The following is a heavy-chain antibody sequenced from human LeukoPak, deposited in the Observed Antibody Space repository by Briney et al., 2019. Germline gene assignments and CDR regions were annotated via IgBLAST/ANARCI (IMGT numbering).Heavy chain of an antibody. V-gene: IGHV3-30-3*01. D-gene: IGHD6-13*01. J-gene: IGHJ6*02. Sequence: GGSLRLSCAASGFTFSSYAMHLVRQAPGKGLEWVAVISYDGSNKYYADSVKGRFTISRDNSKNTLYLQMNSLRAEDTAVYYCARDGVAAVGRDYYYYYGMDVWGQGTTVTVSS. CDR2: ISYDGSNK. CDR1: GFTFSSYA. CDR3: ARDGVAAVGRDYYYYYGMDV.